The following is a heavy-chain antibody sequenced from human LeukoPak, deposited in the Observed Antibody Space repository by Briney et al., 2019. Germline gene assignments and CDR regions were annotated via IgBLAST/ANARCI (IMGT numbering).Heavy chain of an antibody. V-gene: IGHV1-2*02. CDR1: GYTFSGYY. D-gene: IGHD1-26*01. Sequence: ASVKVSCKASGYTFSGYYMHWVRQAPGRGLESMGWINSNSGARNYAPKFQGRVTFSRDNSINTAYVELSSLRSDDTAIYYCARGRGGATTGFDHWGQGTLVTVSS. CDR3: ARGRGGATTGFDH. J-gene: IGHJ4*02. CDR2: INSNSGAR.